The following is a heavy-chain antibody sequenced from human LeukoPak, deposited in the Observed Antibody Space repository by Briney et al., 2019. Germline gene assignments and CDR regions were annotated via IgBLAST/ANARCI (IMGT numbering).Heavy chain of an antibody. CDR3: ARDNSVGDIAWWFDP. V-gene: IGHV1-46*01. D-gene: IGHD3-16*02. Sequence: ASVKVSCKASGYIFTSYYMHWVRQAPGQGLEWMGIINPSGGSTLYAQKFQGRVTMTRDMSTTTDYMELSSLRSEDTAVYYCARDNSVGDIAWWFDPWGQGTLVTVSS. J-gene: IGHJ5*02. CDR2: INPSGGST. CDR1: GYIFTSYY.